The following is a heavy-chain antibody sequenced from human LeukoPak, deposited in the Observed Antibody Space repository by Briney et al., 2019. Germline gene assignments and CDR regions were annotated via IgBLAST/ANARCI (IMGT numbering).Heavy chain of an antibody. CDR1: GGSISSSSYF. CDR3: ARHRGIAVAAVDY. V-gene: IGHV4-39*01. Sequence: SETLSLTCTVSGGSISSSSYFWGWIRQPPGKGLEWIVRIYYSGSTYYDPSLKSRVTMSVDRSKNQFSLNLRSVTAADTAVYYCARHRGIAVAAVDYWGQGTLVTVSS. D-gene: IGHD6-19*01. J-gene: IGHJ4*02. CDR2: IYYSGST.